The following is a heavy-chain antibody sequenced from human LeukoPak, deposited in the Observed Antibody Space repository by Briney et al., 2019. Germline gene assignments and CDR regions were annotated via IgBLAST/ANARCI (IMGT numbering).Heavy chain of an antibody. CDR1: GYTFTSYY. Sequence: ASVKVSCKASGYTFTSYYMHWVRQAPGQGLEWMGIINPSGGSTSYAQKFQGRVTMTRDTSTSTVYVELSSLRSEDTAVYYCARDESSSSSSSSSYFDYWGQGTLVTVSS. CDR3: ARDESSSSSSSSSYFDY. D-gene: IGHD6-6*01. CDR2: INPSGGST. V-gene: IGHV1-46*01. J-gene: IGHJ4*02.